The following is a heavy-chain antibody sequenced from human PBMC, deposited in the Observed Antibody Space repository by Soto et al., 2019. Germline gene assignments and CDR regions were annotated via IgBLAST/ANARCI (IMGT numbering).Heavy chain of an antibody. V-gene: IGHV3-15*07. Sequence: GGFLRLSCVASGFTFTDAWMIWVRQAPGKGVEWVGRLKNYADGATADYAAPVKGRFTVSRDDSKNTLYLQMNSLKTEDTAVYYCTPFRLRWYPGAYYYYGMDVWGQGTTVTV. CDR3: TPFRLRWYPGAYYYYGMDV. J-gene: IGHJ6*02. CDR2: LKNYADGATA. D-gene: IGHD4-17*01. CDR1: GFTFTDAW.